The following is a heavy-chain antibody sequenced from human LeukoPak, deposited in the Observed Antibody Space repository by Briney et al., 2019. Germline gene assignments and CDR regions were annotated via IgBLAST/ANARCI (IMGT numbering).Heavy chain of an antibody. D-gene: IGHD1-1*01. Sequence: PGGSLRLSCAASGFTFSSYEMNWVRQAPGKGLEWVANIKQDGSAKNYVDSVKGRFTISRDNAKNSLYLQLNSLRAEDTAVYYCAGCAGNSCYFDYWGQGTLVIVSS. CDR3: AGCAGNSCYFDY. J-gene: IGHJ4*02. CDR1: GFTFSSYE. CDR2: IKQDGSAK. V-gene: IGHV3-7*01.